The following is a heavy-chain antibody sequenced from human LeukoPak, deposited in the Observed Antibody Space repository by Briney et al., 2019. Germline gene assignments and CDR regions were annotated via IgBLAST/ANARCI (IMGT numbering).Heavy chain of an antibody. J-gene: IGHJ4*02. V-gene: IGHV3-23*01. CDR2: ISGSGGST. CDR3: AKDRDIVATVNDY. CDR1: GFTFSSYA. Sequence: GGSLRLSCAASGFTFSSYAMSWARQAPGKGLEWVSAISGSGGSTYYADSVKGWFTISRDNSKNTLYLQMNSLRAEDTAVYYCAKDRDIVATVNDYWGQGTLVTVSS. D-gene: IGHD5-12*01.